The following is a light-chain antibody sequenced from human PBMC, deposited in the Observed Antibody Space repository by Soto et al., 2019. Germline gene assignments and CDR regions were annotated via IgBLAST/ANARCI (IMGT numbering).Light chain of an antibody. CDR3: QQSYNTPPWT. CDR1: QSISSY. V-gene: IGKV1-39*01. J-gene: IGKJ1*01. Sequence: DIQMTQSPSCLSASVGDRVTITCRASQSISSYVNWYRQKPGKAPKLLIYDASSLQGEVPSRFSGSGSGTDFTITISSLQTEDFATYYCQQSYNTPPWTFGQGTKVEIK. CDR2: DAS.